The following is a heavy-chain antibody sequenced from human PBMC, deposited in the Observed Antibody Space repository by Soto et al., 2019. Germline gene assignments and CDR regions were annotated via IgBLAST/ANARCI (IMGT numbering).Heavy chain of an antibody. D-gene: IGHD3-22*01. V-gene: IGHV4-34*01. Sequence: PSETLSLTCAVYIGSFSGYYWSWIRQPPGKGLDWIGEINHSGSTNYNPSLKSRVTISVDTSKNQFSLKLSSVTAADTAVYYCARGSLITMIVRSNARNWFDPWGQGTLVTVSS. CDR2: INHSGST. J-gene: IGHJ5*02. CDR3: ARGSLITMIVRSNARNWFDP. CDR1: IGSFSGYY.